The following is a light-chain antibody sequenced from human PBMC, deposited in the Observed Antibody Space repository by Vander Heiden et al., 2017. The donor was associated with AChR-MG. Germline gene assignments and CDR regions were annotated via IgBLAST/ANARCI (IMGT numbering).Light chain of an antibody. J-gene: IGLJ3*02. V-gene: IGLV6-57*03. CDR3: QTYDSDNWV. CDR1: SGTIVSKY. Sequence: NLMLTHPHPFSASPGKTVTISCTRSSGTIVSKYVLWYQQRPASAPTIVIYEDKQRPSVVPGRFSGSIDSSSNSATLTISALKTEDEADYYCQTYDSDNWVFGGGTKLTVL. CDR2: EDK.